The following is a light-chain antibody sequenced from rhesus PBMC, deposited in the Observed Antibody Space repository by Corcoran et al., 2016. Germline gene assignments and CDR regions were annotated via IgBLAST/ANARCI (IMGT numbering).Light chain of an antibody. J-gene: IGKJ1*01. CDR1: QDISNY. Sequence: DIQMTQSPSSLSASVGDRVTITCRASQDISNYLSWYQQKPGEAPKRLIYFASRLQSGVPSRFSGSGSGTQFTLPVSSLQPEDFASYYCLQYNNKRTFGQGTKVEIK. CDR2: FAS. V-gene: IGKV1-36*01. CDR3: LQYNNKRT.